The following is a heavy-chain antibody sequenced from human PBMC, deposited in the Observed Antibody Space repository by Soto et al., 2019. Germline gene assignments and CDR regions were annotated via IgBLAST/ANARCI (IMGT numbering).Heavy chain of an antibody. CDR2: IYYSGST. CDR1: GGSISSGGYY. D-gene: IGHD4-17*01. J-gene: IGHJ5*02. V-gene: IGHV4-31*03. Sequence: SETLSLTCTVSGGSISSGGYYWSWIRQHPGKGLEWIGYIYYSGSTYYNPSLRSRVTISVDTSKNQFSLKLSSVTAADTAVYYCARDDYGGNSDWFDPWGQGTLVTVSS. CDR3: ARDDYGGNSDWFDP.